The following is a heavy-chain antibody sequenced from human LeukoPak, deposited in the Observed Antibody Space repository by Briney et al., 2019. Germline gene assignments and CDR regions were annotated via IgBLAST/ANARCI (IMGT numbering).Heavy chain of an antibody. V-gene: IGHV3-48*02. J-gene: IGHJ6*03. Sequence: PGGSLRLSCAASGFTFSGYSMNWVRQAPGKGLEWVSYISSSSSTIYYADSVKGRFTISRDNAKNSLYLQMNSLRDEDTAVYYCARDRGPEGYYYYYYMDVWGKGTTVTVSS. D-gene: IGHD3-10*01. CDR3: ARDRGPEGYYYYYYMDV. CDR2: ISSSSSTI. CDR1: GFTFSGYS.